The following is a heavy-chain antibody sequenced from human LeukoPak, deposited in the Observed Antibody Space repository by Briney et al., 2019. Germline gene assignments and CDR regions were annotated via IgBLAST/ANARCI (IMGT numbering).Heavy chain of an antibody. CDR3: ARLAPDYADYWFAP. CDR1: GYDFSTKW. V-gene: IGHV5-51*01. J-gene: IGHJ5*02. CDR2: IYPTDSIT. D-gene: IGHD4-17*01. Sequence: GESLKFSCQASGYDFSTKWIGWVRQMPGKGLEWMGIIYPTDSITRYSPSFQGHVTISADTSISTAYLQWTSLKPSDTAIYYCARLAPDYADYWFAPWRQGTLVTVSS.